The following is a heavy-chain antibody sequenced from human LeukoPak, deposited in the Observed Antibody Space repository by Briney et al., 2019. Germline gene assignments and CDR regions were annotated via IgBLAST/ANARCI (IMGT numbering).Heavy chain of an antibody. CDR2: IHYSGST. Sequence: GSLRLSCAASGFTFSSYSMNSVRQAPGKGLEWIGSIHYSGSTYYNPSLKSRVTISVDTSKNQFSLKLSSVTAADTAVYCCARDLAGHFGGFYFDYWGQGTLVTVSS. J-gene: IGHJ4*02. V-gene: IGHV4-39*07. D-gene: IGHD2-21*01. CDR1: GFTFSSYSM. CDR3: ARDLAGHFGGFYFDY.